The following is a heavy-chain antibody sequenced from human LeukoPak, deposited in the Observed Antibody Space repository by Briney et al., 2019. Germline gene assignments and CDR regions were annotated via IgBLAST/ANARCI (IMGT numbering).Heavy chain of an antibody. Sequence: GASVKVSCKASGYTFTGYSMHWVRQAPGQGLEWMGWINPNSGGTNYAQKFQGRVTMTRDTSISTAYMELSRLRSDDTAVYYCARGIAARPSDAFDIWGHGTLVPVSS. CDR2: INPNSGGT. CDR1: GYTFTGYS. D-gene: IGHD6-6*01. J-gene: IGHJ3*02. V-gene: IGHV1-2*02. CDR3: ARGIAARPSDAFDI.